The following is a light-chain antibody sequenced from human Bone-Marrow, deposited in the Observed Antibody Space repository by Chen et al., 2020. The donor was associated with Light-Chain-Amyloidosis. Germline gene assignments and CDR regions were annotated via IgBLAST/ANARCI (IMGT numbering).Light chain of an antibody. Sequence: QSALTQPASMSGSPGQSINISCTGTSRDVGSYNLVTWYQQHPGKAPKLMIFDVTKRPSGVSNRFSVSKSGNTASLSISGLQADDEADYDCCSYAGSTTYIVFGGGTKLTVL. CDR2: DVT. J-gene: IGLJ2*01. V-gene: IGLV2-23*02. CDR1: SRDVGSYNL. CDR3: CSYAGSTTYIV.